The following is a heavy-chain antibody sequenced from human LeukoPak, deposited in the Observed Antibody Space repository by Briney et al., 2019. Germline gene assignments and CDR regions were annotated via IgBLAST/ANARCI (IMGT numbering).Heavy chain of an antibody. CDR1: GGTFSSYA. J-gene: IGHJ4*02. V-gene: IGHV1-69*13. CDR2: IIPIFGTA. CDR3: ATGVSTYYYDSSGYYPDY. D-gene: IGHD3-22*01. Sequence: SVKVSCKASGGTFSSYAISWVRQAPGQGLEWMGGIIPIFGTANYAQKFQGRVTITADESTSTAYMELSSLRSEDTAVYYCATGVSTYYYDSSGYYPDYWGQGTLVTVSS.